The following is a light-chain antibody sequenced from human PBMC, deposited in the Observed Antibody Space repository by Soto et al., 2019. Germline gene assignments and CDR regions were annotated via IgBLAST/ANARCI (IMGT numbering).Light chain of an antibody. V-gene: IGKV4-1*01. Sequence: DIVMTQSPDSLAVSLGERANINCKSSQRVLYSSNNKNYLAWYQQKSGQPPKLLIYWASTRESGVPDRFSGSGSGTDFTLTISSLQAEDVAVYYCQQYYSTPITFGQGTRREIK. J-gene: IGKJ5*01. CDR1: QRVLYSSNNKNY. CDR2: WAS. CDR3: QQYYSTPIT.